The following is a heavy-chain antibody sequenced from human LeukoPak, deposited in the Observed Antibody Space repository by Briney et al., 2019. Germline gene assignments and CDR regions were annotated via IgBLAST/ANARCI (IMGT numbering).Heavy chain of an antibody. Sequence: GGSLRLSCAASGFTVSSNYMSWVRQAPGKGLEWVLVIYSGGSTYYADSVKGRFTISRDNSKNTLYLQMNSLRAEDTAVYYCAYSSSWRKFDYWGQGTLVTVSS. V-gene: IGHV3-66*01. CDR1: GFTVSSNY. CDR3: AYSSSWRKFDY. D-gene: IGHD6-13*01. J-gene: IGHJ4*02. CDR2: IYSGGST.